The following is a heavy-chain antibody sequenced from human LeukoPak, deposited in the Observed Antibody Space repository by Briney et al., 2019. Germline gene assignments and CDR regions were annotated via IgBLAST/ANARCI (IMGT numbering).Heavy chain of an antibody. J-gene: IGHJ4*02. CDR2: VDGGGGGT. V-gene: IGHV3-23*01. CDR3: AKQTAGSAAWYSLHYDF. D-gene: IGHD6-13*01. CDR1: GFTLSSYA. Sequence: GGSLRLSCAASGFTLSSYAMTWVRQAPGRGLEWVSSVDGGGGGTYYVDSVKGRFTISRDNSKDTLYLQMNGLRAEDTAVYFCAKQTAGSAAWYSLHYDFWGQGTLVTVSS.